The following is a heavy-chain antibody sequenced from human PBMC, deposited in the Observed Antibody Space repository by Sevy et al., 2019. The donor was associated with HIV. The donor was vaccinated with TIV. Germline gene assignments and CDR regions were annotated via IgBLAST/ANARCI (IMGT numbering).Heavy chain of an antibody. V-gene: IGHV4-59*08. D-gene: IGHD3-22*01. CDR1: GGSISSYY. J-gene: IGHJ5*02. CDR2: IYYSGST. CDR3: ARLVDDSSGYYYENSS. Sequence: SETLSLTCTVSGGSISSYYWSWIRQPPGKGLEWIGYIYYSGSTNYNPSLKSRVTISVDTSKNQFSLKLSSVTAADTAVYYCARLVDDSSGYYYENSSWGQGTLVTVSS.